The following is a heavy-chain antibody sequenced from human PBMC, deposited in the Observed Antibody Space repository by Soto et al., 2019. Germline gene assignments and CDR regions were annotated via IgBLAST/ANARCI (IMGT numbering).Heavy chain of an antibody. CDR3: ARGLNRLRWPNGY. V-gene: IGHV4-34*01. D-gene: IGHD4-17*01. J-gene: IGHJ4*02. CDR2: INHSGST. Sequence: SETLSLTCAVYGGSFSGYYWSWIRQPPGKGLEWIGEINHSGSTNYNPSLKSRVTISVDTSKNQFSLKLSSVTAADTAVYYCARGLNRLRWPNGYWGQGTLVTVSS. CDR1: GGSFSGYY.